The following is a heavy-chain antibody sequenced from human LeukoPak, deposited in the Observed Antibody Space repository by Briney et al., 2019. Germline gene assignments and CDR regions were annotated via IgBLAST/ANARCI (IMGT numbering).Heavy chain of an antibody. CDR1: GFTFSSYA. V-gene: IGHV3-23*01. Sequence: GGSLRLSCAAPGFTFSSYAMSWVRQAPGKGLEWVSAISGSGGSTYYADSVKGRFTISRDNSKNTLYLQMNSLRAEDTAVYYCAPSVSSSPYFDYWGQGTLVTVSS. J-gene: IGHJ4*02. CDR2: ISGSGGST. D-gene: IGHD6-6*01. CDR3: APSVSSSPYFDY.